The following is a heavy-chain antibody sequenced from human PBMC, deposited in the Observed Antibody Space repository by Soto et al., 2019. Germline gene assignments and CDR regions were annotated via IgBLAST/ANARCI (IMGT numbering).Heavy chain of an antibody. D-gene: IGHD3-3*01. V-gene: IGHV3-53*01. CDR1: GFTVSSNY. CDR3: ARDGVTIFGVVTYYYYYGMDV. CDR2: IYSGGST. Sequence: EVQLVESGGGLIQPGGSLRLSCAASGFTVSSNYMSWVRQAPGKGLEWVSVIYSGGSTYYADSVKGRFTISRDNSKNTLYLQMNSLRAEDTAVYYCARDGVTIFGVVTYYYYYGMDVWGQGTTVTVSS. J-gene: IGHJ6*02.